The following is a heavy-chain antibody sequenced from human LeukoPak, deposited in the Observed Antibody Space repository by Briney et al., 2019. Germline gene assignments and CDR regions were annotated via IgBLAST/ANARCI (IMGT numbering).Heavy chain of an antibody. Sequence: SQTLSLTCTVSGGSISSGSYYWSWIRQPAGKGLEWIGRIYTTGSTNYNPSLKSRVTISVDTSKNQFSLKLSSVTAADTAVYYCASRKRIQLWEGYFDYWGQGTLVTVSS. V-gene: IGHV4-61*02. D-gene: IGHD5-18*01. CDR2: IYTTGST. CDR1: GGSISSGSYY. J-gene: IGHJ4*02. CDR3: ASRKRIQLWEGYFDY.